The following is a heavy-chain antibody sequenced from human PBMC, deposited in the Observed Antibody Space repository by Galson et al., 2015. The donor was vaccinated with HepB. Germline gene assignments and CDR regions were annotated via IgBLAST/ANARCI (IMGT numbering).Heavy chain of an antibody. J-gene: IGHJ3*02. D-gene: IGHD2-21*01. CDR1: GYSFTSYW. Sequence: QSGAEVKKPGESLEISCKGSGYSFTSYWIGWVRQMPGKGLEWMGIIYPGDSDTRYSPSFQGQVTMSADKSISTAYLQWSSLKASDSAVFYCARSHSPRGPDAFDIWGQGTMVTVSS. CDR3: ARSHSPRGPDAFDI. CDR2: IYPGDSDT. V-gene: IGHV5-51*03.